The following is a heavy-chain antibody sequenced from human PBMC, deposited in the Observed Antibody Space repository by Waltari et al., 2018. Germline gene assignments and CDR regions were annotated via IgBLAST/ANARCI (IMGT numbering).Heavy chain of an antibody. CDR3: ASAYGDYFVYYYGMDV. Sequence: EVQLVESGGGLVQPGGSLRLSCAASGFTFSSYRMNWVRQAPGKGLEWVAYISSSSSTIYYADSVKGRFTISRDNAKNSLYLQMNSLRAEDTAVYYCASAYGDYFVYYYGMDVWGQGTTVTVSS. J-gene: IGHJ6*02. V-gene: IGHV3-48*01. CDR2: ISSSSSTI. D-gene: IGHD4-17*01. CDR1: GFTFSSYR.